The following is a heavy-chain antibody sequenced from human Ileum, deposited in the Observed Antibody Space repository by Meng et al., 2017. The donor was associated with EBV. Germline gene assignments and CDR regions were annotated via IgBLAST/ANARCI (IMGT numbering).Heavy chain of an antibody. CDR3: ARDPTGGEDHQRV. J-gene: IGHJ4*02. Sequence: QVLLQESGPGLVKLSGTLSLPCAFSGGSTSSSNWWSWVRQPPGKGLEWIGKIYHSGITIYNPSLKSRVTMSVDNSKNQFSLKLNSMTAADTAVYYCARDPTGGEDHQRVWGQGTLVTVSS. V-gene: IGHV4-4*02. CDR2: IYHSGIT. CDR1: GGSTSSSNW. D-gene: IGHD1-14*01.